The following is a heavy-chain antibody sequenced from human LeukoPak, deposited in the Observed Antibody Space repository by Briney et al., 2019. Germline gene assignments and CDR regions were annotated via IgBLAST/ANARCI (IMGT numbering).Heavy chain of an antibody. CDR1: GFTFSNSW. CDR3: ARDGSGWTVDY. CDR2: ISSSSDYI. D-gene: IGHD6-19*01. J-gene: IGHJ4*02. V-gene: IGHV3-21*01. Sequence: GGSLRLSCAASGFTFSNSWMSWVRQAPGKGLEWVSSISSSSDYIYYADSVKGRFTISRDNAKNSLYLQMNSLRAEDTAVYYCARDGSGWTVDYWGQGTLVTVSS.